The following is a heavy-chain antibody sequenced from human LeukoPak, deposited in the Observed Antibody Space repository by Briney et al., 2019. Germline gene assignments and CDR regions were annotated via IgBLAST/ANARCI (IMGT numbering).Heavy chain of an antibody. Sequence: GSLRLSCEVSGFTFSSYWMNWVRQAPGKGLEWVANIKQDGSDKHYADSVKGRFTISRDNVKNSLYLQMNSLRAEDTAVYYCAIIPRAAAGPSARSPFHYWGQGTLVTVSS. V-gene: IGHV3-7*01. CDR1: GFTFSSYW. CDR3: AIIPRAAAGPSARSPFHY. J-gene: IGHJ4*02. D-gene: IGHD6-13*01. CDR2: IKQDGSDK.